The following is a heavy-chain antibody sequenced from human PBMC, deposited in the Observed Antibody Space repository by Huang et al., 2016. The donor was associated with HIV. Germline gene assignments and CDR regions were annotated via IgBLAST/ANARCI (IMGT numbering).Heavy chain of an antibody. D-gene: IGHD5-18*01. CDR1: GGTFSGYA. Sequence: QVLLVPSGAEVRKPGSSVKVSCTAFGGTFSGYAISWERQAPGQGLGGMGGIIAMFGTANDTQKFQGRVTITVDESTNTGYMELTRLTSEDTAVYYCARTAYSYGFRQGYNGFDPWGQGTPVTVSS. J-gene: IGHJ5*02. CDR2: IIAMFGTA. V-gene: IGHV1-69*13. CDR3: ARTAYSYGFRQGYNGFDP.